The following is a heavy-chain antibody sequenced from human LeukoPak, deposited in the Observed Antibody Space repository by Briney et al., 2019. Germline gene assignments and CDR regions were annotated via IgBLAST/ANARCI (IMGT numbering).Heavy chain of an antibody. J-gene: IGHJ5*02. Sequence: KRGESLKISCKGSGYRFTSYWIGWVRQMPGKGLEWMGIIYPGDSDTRYSPSFQGQVTISADKSISTAYLQWSSLKASDTAMYYCAISPGCSGGSCYDDWFDPWGQGTLVTVSS. CDR3: AISPGCSGGSCYDDWFDP. D-gene: IGHD2-15*01. V-gene: IGHV5-51*01. CDR1: GYRFTSYW. CDR2: IYPGDSDT.